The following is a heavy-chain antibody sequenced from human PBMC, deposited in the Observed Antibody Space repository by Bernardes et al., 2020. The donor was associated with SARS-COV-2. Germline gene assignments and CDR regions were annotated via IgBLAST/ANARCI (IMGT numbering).Heavy chain of an antibody. Sequence: GGSLRLSCTASGFTFSSSAMHWVRQAPGKGPEWVAVISNDGSIKYYTDSVKGRFTIFRDNSKNTLYLLMNSLRTDDTAVYYCTRGLELELITWFDYWGQGTLVTVSS. J-gene: IGHJ4*02. CDR2: ISNDGSIK. D-gene: IGHD1-7*01. CDR3: TRGLELELITWFDY. V-gene: IGHV3-30-3*01. CDR1: GFTFSSSA.